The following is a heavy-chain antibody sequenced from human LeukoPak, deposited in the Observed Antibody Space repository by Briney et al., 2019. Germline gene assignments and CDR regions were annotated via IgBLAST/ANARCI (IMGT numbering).Heavy chain of an antibody. D-gene: IGHD2-15*01. V-gene: IGHV3-74*01. CDR2: INWNGGST. Sequence: GGSLRLSCAASGFSFSSFWMHWVRQAPGKGLVWVSGINWNGGSTGYADSVKGRFTISRDNSKNTLYLQMNSLRAEDTAVYYCARDYRRYCSGGSCYWFDPWGQGTLVTVSS. J-gene: IGHJ5*02. CDR3: ARDYRRYCSGGSCYWFDP. CDR1: GFSFSSFW.